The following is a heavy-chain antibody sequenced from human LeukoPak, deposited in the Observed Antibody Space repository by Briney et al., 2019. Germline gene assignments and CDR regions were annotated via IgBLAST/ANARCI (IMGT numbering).Heavy chain of an antibody. CDR2: IYYTGST. D-gene: IGHD6-13*01. J-gene: IGHJ4*02. V-gene: IGHV4-59*01. CDR1: GGSLSTYY. CDR3: ARGIAAAGQFRVDY. Sequence: SETLSLTCTVSGGSLSTYYWSWIRQPPGKGLECIGFIYYTGSTNYNPSLTSRVTISVATSKNQFSLKMSSVTAADTAVYYCARGIAAAGQFRVDYWGQGTLVTVSS.